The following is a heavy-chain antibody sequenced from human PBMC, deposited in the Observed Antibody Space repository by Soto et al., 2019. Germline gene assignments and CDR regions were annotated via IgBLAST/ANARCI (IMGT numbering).Heavy chain of an antibody. D-gene: IGHD3-10*01. CDR2: IYWDDDK. V-gene: IGHV2-5*02. CDR1: GFSLSTSGVG. Sequence: SGPTLVNPTQTLTLTCTFSGFSLSTSGVGVGWIRQPPGKALEWLALIYWDDDKRYSPSLKSRLTITKDTSKNQVVLTMTNMDPVDTATYYCAHRALITMVRGTRPPAEYNWFDPWGQGTLVTVSS. CDR3: AHRALITMVRGTRPPAEYNWFDP. J-gene: IGHJ5*02.